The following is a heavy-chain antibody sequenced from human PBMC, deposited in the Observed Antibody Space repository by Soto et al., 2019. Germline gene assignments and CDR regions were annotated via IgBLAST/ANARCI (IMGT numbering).Heavy chain of an antibody. CDR1: GGSISSYY. CDR2: IYYSGST. CDR3: ARLYCSGGSCYIFDY. D-gene: IGHD2-15*01. Sequence: SETLSLTCTVSGGSISSYYWSWIRQPPGKGLEWIGYIYYSGSTNYNPSLKSRVTISVDTSKNQFSLKLSSVTAADTAVYYCARLYCSGGSCYIFDYWGQGTLVTVSS. V-gene: IGHV4-59*08. J-gene: IGHJ4*02.